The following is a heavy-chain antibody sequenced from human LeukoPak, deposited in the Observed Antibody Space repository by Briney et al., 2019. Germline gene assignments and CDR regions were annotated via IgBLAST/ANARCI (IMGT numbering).Heavy chain of an antibody. CDR1: VYTFTFYY. Sequence: GASVTVSFTSSVYTFTFYYMHWVRQAPGQGREGRGGINPNSGGTNYAQKVQGRGSITRDTSISTAYMELSRLRSDDTAVYYCARGRILRFNWFDPWGQGTLVTVSS. CDR3: ARGRILRFNWFDP. V-gene: IGHV1-2*02. D-gene: IGHD2-21*01. J-gene: IGHJ5*02. CDR2: INPNSGGT.